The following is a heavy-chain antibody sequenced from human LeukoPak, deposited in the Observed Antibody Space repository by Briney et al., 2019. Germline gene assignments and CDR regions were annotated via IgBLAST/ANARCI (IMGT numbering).Heavy chain of an antibody. Sequence: GGSLRLSCATSGFTFSSYTMTWVRLAPGKGLEYVSGIGTSASSTTYADSVKGRFTISRDNPKNTLYLQMNSLRVEDTAVYYCAKDPNWDRGYWGQGTLVTVSS. V-gene: IGHV3-23*01. CDR3: AKDPNWDRGY. J-gene: IGHJ4*02. CDR2: IGTSASST. CDR1: GFTFSSYT. D-gene: IGHD7-27*01.